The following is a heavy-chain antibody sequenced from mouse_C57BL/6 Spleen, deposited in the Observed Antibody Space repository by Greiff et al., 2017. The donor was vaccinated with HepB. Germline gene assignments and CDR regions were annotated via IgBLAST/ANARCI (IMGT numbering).Heavy chain of an antibody. CDR3: ARVGYSNYGWFAY. D-gene: IGHD2-5*01. CDR2: INPNNGGT. J-gene: IGHJ3*01. CDR1: GYTFTDYN. V-gene: IGHV1-22*01. Sequence: EVQLQQSGPELVKPGASVKMSCKASGYTFTDYNMHWVKQSHGKSLEWIGYINPNNGGTSYNQKFKGKATLTVNKSSSTAYMELRSLTSEDSAVYYCARVGYSNYGWFAYWGQGTLVTVSA.